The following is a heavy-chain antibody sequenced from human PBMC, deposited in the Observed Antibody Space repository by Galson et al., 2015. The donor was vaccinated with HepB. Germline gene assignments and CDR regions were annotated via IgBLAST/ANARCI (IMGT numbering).Heavy chain of an antibody. CDR3: GRVGYGYYSSDY. Sequence: SLRLSCAASGFTFSTYSINWVRQAPGKGLEWVSYITGSSTTIHYADSVKGRFTISRDNAKNSVYLQMNSLRAEDTAVYYCGRVGYGYYSSDYWGQGTLVTVSS. CDR2: ITGSSTTI. D-gene: IGHD3-10*01. V-gene: IGHV3-48*04. J-gene: IGHJ4*02. CDR1: GFTFSTYS.